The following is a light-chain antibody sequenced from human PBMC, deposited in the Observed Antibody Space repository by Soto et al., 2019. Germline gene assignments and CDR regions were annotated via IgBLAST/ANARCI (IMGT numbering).Light chain of an antibody. CDR2: AAS. V-gene: IGKV1-39*01. CDR1: QSITSY. J-gene: IGKJ4*01. Sequence: DIQMTQSPSSLSASVGDRVTITCRASQSITSYLSWYQQKPGKAPKLLIYAASSLQTGVTSRFSGSGSETDFTLTISSLQPEDFATYYCQQGYSPPLTFGGGTKVEFK. CDR3: QQGYSPPLT.